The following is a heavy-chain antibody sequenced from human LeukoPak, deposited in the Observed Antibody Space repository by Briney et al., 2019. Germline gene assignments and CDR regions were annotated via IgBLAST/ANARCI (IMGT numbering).Heavy chain of an antibody. CDR2: VNPNSGNT. J-gene: IGHJ3*02. Sequence: ASVKGSCKASGYTFPNYDINWGGQGTGQGVEWMGLVNPNSGNTGYAQKFQGRVTMTRNTSISTAYMELSSLRSEDTAVYYCATDRDSSSWQERGTPAFDIWGQGTMVTVSS. V-gene: IGHV1-8*01. CDR1: GYTFPNYD. CDR3: ATDRDSSSWQERGTPAFDI. D-gene: IGHD6-13*01.